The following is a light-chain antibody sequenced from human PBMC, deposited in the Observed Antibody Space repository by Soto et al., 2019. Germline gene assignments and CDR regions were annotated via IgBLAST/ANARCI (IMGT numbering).Light chain of an antibody. CDR3: SSYTSSSTRG. CDR2: DVG. V-gene: IGLV2-14*01. Sequence: QSVLTQPASVSGSPGQSITISCTGTSNDVGGYNYVSWYQQHPGKALKLMIYDVGNRPSGVSNRFSGSKSGNTASLTISGLQAEDEADYYCSSYTSSSTRGFGTGTKVTVL. CDR1: SNDVGGYNY. J-gene: IGLJ1*01.